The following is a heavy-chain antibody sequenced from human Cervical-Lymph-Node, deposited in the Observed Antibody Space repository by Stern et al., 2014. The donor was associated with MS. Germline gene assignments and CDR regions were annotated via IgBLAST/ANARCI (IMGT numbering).Heavy chain of an antibody. D-gene: IGHD3-3*01. J-gene: IGHJ6*02. CDR1: GYTFTNYG. CDR2: VSAYNGKI. CDR3: ARSEREYGGVVDV. V-gene: IGHV1-18*01. Sequence: QVQLVQSGAEVKKPGASVKVSCKASGYTFTNYGISWVRQAPGQGLEWMGWVSAYNGKINYGQKVQGRVTMTTDTSTSTAYMELRSLRSDDTAVYYCARSEREYGGVVDVWGQGTTVTVSS.